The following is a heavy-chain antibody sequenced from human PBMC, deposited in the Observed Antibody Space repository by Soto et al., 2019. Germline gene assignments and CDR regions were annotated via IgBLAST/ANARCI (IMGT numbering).Heavy chain of an antibody. CDR1: GFTFSHYS. Sequence: EVQLVESGGGLVKPGGSLRLSCAASGFTFSHYSMNWVRQAPGTGLEWVACVSSTSSYIYYAGSVKGRFTISRDNATNSLYLQMNTLRAEDTAVYYCAKDRGRGSPVSGGLDVWGQGTTVTVSS. D-gene: IGHD3-10*01. V-gene: IGHV3-21*01. J-gene: IGHJ6*02. CDR3: AKDRGRGSPVSGGLDV. CDR2: VSSTSSYI.